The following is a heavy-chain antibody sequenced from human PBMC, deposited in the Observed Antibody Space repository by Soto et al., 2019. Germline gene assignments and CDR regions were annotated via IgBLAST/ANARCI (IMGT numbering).Heavy chain of an antibody. J-gene: IGHJ3*02. CDR1: GGTFSSYA. CDR3: ARDTFAHFDWLLFPQGPNDAFDI. V-gene: IGHV1-18*01. Sequence: GASVKVSCKASGGTFSSYAISWVRQAPGQGLEWMGGIIAYNGNTNYAQKLQGRVTMTTDTSTSTAYMELRSLRSDDTAVYYCARDTFAHFDWLLFPQGPNDAFDIWGQGTMVTVSS. CDR2: IIAYNGNT. D-gene: IGHD3-9*01.